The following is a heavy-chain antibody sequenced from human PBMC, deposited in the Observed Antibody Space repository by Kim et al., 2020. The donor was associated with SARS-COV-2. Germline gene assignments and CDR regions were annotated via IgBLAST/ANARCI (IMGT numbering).Heavy chain of an antibody. CDR3: ARDHYDSSGYLFDY. D-gene: IGHD3-22*01. J-gene: IGHJ4*02. Sequence: DPVRGRFTISGDNAKNSRYLQMNSLRAEDTAVYYCARDHYDSSGYLFDYWGQGTLVTVSS. V-gene: IGHV3-11*06.